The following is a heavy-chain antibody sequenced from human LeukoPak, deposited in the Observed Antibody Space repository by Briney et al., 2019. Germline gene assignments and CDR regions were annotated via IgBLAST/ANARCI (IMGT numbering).Heavy chain of an antibody. Sequence: GGSLRLSCAASGFTFSSYGMHWVRQAPGNGLEWVAVIWYDGSNKYYADSVKGRFTISRDNSKNTLYLQMNSLRAEDTAVYYCAREGYCSSNSCYPFDYWGQGTLVTVSS. CDR2: IWYDGSNK. CDR3: AREGYCSSNSCYPFDY. D-gene: IGHD2-2*01. V-gene: IGHV3-33*01. J-gene: IGHJ4*02. CDR1: GFTFSSYG.